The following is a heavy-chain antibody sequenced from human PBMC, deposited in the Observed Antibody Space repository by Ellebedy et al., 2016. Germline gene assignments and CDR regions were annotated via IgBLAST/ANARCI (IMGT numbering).Heavy chain of an antibody. CDR1: GFTFNDYA. CDR2: ISWNSAAI. D-gene: IGHD3-10*01. V-gene: IGHV3-9*01. CDR3: AKGTMDYLHH. J-gene: IGHJ4*02. Sequence: GGSLRLSXAGSGFTFNDYALHWVRQAPGKGLEWVSGISWNSAAIGYGEAVKGRFTISRDSAKNYLYLQMNSLRVEDTALYFCAKGTMDYLHHWGQGTLVTVSS.